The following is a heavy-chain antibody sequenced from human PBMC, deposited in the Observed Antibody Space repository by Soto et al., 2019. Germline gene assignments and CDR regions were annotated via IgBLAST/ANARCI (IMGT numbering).Heavy chain of an antibody. J-gene: IGHJ4*02. CDR1: GDSISAFY. V-gene: IGHV4-59*01. D-gene: IGHD3-22*01. Sequence: SSETLSLTCTVSGDSISAFYWGWMRQSPGKELEWIGYAYYTGSTNYNPSLKSRDTISVDRSKNQFSLKLTSANAADTAVYYCARGRTVRNYADDSSDYFYFFDYWGQGTQVTVSS. CDR3: ARGRTVRNYADDSSDYFYFFDY. CDR2: AYYTGST.